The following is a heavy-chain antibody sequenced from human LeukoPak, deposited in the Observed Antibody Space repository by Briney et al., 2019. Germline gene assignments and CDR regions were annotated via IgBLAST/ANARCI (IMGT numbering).Heavy chain of an antibody. D-gene: IGHD6-19*01. V-gene: IGHV1-18*01. CDR3: ARDRAVGVPFDP. CDR2: ISAYNGNT. CDR1: GYTFTSYG. Sequence: GASVKVSCKASGYTFTSYGISWVRQAPGQGLEWMGWISAYNGNTHSAQKLQGRVTMTTNTSTRTAYIELRSLRSDDAAVYYCARDRAVGVPFDPWGQGTLVTVSS. J-gene: IGHJ5*02.